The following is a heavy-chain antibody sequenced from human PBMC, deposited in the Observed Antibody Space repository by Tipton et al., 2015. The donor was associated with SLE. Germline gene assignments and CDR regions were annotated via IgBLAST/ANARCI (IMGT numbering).Heavy chain of an antibody. D-gene: IGHD5-12*01. CDR3: ARASVHGGYAEHYFDS. J-gene: IGHJ4*02. Sequence: TLSLTCAVSGYSITSGYYWGWIRQPPGRGLEWIGNKFHTGASKYNSSLESRVTISVDTSNSQFSLKVTSVTAADTAVYYCARASVHGGYAEHYFDSWGQGILVTVSS. CDR2: KFHTGAS. V-gene: IGHV4-38-2*01. CDR1: GYSITSGYY.